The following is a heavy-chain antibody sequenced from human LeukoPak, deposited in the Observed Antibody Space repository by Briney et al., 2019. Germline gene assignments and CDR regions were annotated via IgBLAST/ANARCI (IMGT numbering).Heavy chain of an antibody. CDR1: GFTFSSYA. V-gene: IGHV3-23*01. Sequence: GGSLRLSCAASGFTFSSYAMSWVRQAPGKGLEWVSAISGSGGSTYYADSVKGRFTISRDNSKNTLYLQMNSRRAEDTAVYYCAKWSYYYYYYMDVWGKGTTVTVSS. CDR2: ISGSGGST. D-gene: IGHD2-15*01. CDR3: AKWSYYYYYYMDV. J-gene: IGHJ6*03.